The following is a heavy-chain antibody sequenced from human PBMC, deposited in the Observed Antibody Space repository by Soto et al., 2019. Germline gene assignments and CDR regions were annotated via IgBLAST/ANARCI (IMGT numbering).Heavy chain of an antibody. CDR2: IYYSGSP. CDR3: ARHGYESHYNWFDP. V-gene: IGHV4-59*01. J-gene: IGHJ5*02. D-gene: IGHD5-12*01. CDR1: GDSMSSYY. Sequence: SETLSLTCTVSGDSMSSYYWSWIRQPPGKGLEWIGYIYYSGSPDYNPSLKTRVTISVDTSKNQFSLKLSSVTAADTAIYYCARHGYESHYNWFDPWSQGTLVTVSS.